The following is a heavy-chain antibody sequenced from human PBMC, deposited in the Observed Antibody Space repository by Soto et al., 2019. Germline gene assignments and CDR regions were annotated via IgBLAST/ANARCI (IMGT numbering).Heavy chain of an antibody. V-gene: IGHV3-48*03. J-gene: IGHJ4*02. CDR3: ASGYYYGSGTYYKGLGY. D-gene: IGHD3-10*01. Sequence: VGSLRLSCAASGFTFNSYEMNWVRQAPGKGLECISYISSSGTTIYYADSVKGRFTISRDNAKNSLYLQMNSLGAEDTAVYYCASGYYYGSGTYYKGLGYWGQGTLVTVSS. CDR1: GFTFNSYE. CDR2: ISSSGTTI.